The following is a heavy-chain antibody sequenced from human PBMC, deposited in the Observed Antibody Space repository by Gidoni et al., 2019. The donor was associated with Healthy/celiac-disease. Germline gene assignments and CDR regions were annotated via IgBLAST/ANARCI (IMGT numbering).Heavy chain of an antibody. V-gene: IGHV3-23*01. J-gene: IGHJ4*02. CDR2: ISGSGGST. CDR3: ASKGGMTGTPCFDY. Sequence: EVQLLESGGGVVQPGGSLRLSCAASGCPFSSYAMSWVRQTPGKGLGWVSAISGSGGSTYYADSVKGRFTISRDNSKSTLYLQMDALRAEDSAVCYCASKGGMTGTPCFDYWGQGTLVTVSS. CDR1: GCPFSSYA. D-gene: IGHD1-20*01.